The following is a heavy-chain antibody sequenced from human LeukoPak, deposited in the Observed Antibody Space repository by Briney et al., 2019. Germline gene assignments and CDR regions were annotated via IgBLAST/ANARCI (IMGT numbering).Heavy chain of an antibody. CDR3: ASEYCSGGSCFPPRQGYNWFDP. J-gene: IGHJ5*02. Sequence: SVKVSCKASGGTFSSYAISWVRQAPGQGLEWMGGIIPIFGTAYYAQKFQGRVTITADESTSTAYMELSSLRSEDTAVYYCASEYCSGGSCFPPRQGYNWFDPWGQGTLVTVSS. CDR2: IIPIFGTA. D-gene: IGHD2-15*01. V-gene: IGHV1-69*13. CDR1: GGTFSSYA.